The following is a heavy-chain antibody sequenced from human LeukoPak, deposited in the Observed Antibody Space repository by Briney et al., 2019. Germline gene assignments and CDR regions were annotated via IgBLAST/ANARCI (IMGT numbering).Heavy chain of an antibody. CDR1: GFTFSNFW. CDR2: IKQDGSEK. Sequence: GGSLRLSCAASGFTFSNFWMTWVRQAPGEGLEWVANIKQDGSEKYYVDSVKGRFTISRDNAKNSLYLQMNSLRAEDTAVYYCARGRVDDYWGQGTTVTVSS. CDR3: ARGRVDDY. J-gene: IGHJ4*03. V-gene: IGHV3-7*03.